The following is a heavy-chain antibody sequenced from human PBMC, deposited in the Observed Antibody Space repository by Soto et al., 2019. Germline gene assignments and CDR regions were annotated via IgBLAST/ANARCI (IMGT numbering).Heavy chain of an antibody. J-gene: IGHJ4*02. CDR2: ISSSSSVI. D-gene: IGHD2-2*03. CDR3: AKTEKVGYCSSTTCRYFDY. Sequence: GGSLRLSCATSGFILSDCAMNWVRQAPGKGLEWVSYISSSSSVIDYADSVKGRFTVSRDNARNSLYLQMNSLRAEDTALYYCAKTEKVGYCSSTTCRYFDYWGQGTLVTVSS. V-gene: IGHV3-48*01. CDR1: GFILSDCA.